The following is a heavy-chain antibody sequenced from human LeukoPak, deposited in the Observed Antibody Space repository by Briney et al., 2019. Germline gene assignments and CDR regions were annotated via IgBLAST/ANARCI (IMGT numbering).Heavy chain of an antibody. CDR3: AREGSGYDYPHFDY. V-gene: IGHV4-59*12. J-gene: IGHJ4*02. CDR2: IFYSGTT. D-gene: IGHD5-12*01. CDR1: GGSISSYY. Sequence: SETLSLTCTVSGGSISSYYWSWIRQPPGKGLEWIGFIFYSGTTNYNPSLKSRVTMSVDTSKNQFSLKLSSVTAADTAVYYCAREGSGYDYPHFDYWGQGTLVTVSS.